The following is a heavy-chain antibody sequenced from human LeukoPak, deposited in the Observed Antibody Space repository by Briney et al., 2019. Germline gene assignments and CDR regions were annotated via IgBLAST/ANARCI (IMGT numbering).Heavy chain of an antibody. CDR3: VGDKVVGATTLDY. J-gene: IGHJ4*02. CDR1: GFTFSSYW. D-gene: IGHD1-26*01. V-gene: IGHV3-7*01. Sequence: GGSLRLSCAASGFTFSSYWMSWVRQAPGKGLEWVANIKQDGGEMYYLDSVKGRFTISGDNAKNSLYLQMNSLRAEDTAVYYCVGDKVVGATTLDYWGQGTLVTVSS. CDR2: IKQDGGEM.